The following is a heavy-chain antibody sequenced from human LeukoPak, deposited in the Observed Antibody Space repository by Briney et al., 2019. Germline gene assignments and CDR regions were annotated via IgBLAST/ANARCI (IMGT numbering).Heavy chain of an antibody. CDR2: IYYSGST. J-gene: IGHJ4*02. CDR3: ARDGDGYNHY. CDR1: GGSISSGDYY. D-gene: IGHD5-24*01. Sequence: SETLTLTCTVSGGSISSGDYYWSWIRQPPGKGLEWIGYIYYSGSTYYNPSLKSRVTISVDTSKNQFSLKLSSVTAADTAVYYCARDGDGYNHYWGQGTLVTVSS. V-gene: IGHV4-30-4*08.